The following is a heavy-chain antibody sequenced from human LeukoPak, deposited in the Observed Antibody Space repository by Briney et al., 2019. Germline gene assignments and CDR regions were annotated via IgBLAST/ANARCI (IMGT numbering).Heavy chain of an antibody. CDR2: IYYSGST. Sequence: PSETLSLTCTVSGGSISSSSYYWGWIRQPPGKGLEWIGSIYYSGSTYYNPSLKSRVTISVDTSKNQFSLKLSSVTAADTAVYYCARETVTTLPRWFDPWGQGTLVTVSS. CDR3: ARETVTTLPRWFDP. CDR1: GGSISSSSYY. J-gene: IGHJ5*02. D-gene: IGHD4-17*01. V-gene: IGHV4-39*01.